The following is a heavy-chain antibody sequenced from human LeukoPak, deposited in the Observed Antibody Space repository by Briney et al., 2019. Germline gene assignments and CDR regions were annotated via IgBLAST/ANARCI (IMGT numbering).Heavy chain of an antibody. J-gene: IGHJ4*02. CDR1: GFTFSSYS. CDR2: ISGSGGST. V-gene: IGHV3-23*01. D-gene: IGHD2-21*02. Sequence: GGSLRLSCAASGFTFSSYSMNWVRQAPGKGLEWVSAISGSGGSTYYADSVKGRFTISRDNSKNTLYLQMNSLRAEDTAVYYCAKDSLGLAYCGGDCYSPFDYWGQGTLVTVSS. CDR3: AKDSLGLAYCGGDCYSPFDY.